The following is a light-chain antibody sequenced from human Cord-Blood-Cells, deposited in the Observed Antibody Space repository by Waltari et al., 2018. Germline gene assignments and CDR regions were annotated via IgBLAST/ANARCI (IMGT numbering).Light chain of an antibody. J-gene: IGLJ3*02. V-gene: IGLV2-14*01. CDR2: DVR. CDR3: SSYTSSSTLV. CDR1: SSDVGGYNY. Sequence: QSALTQPASVSGSPGQSITISCTGTSSDVGGYNYVSWYQQRQGKAPKLLIYDVRNRPSGVSNRFSGSKSGNTASLTISGRQAEDEADYYCSSYTSSSTLVFGGGTKLTVL.